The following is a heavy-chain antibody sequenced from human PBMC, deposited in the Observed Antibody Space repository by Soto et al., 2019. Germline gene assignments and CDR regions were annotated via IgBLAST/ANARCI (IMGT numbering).Heavy chain of an antibody. J-gene: IGHJ5*02. CDR3: ARDSSSGWSLGWSDP. Sequence: QVQLVQSGAEVKKPGASVKVSCKASGYTFTSYGISWVRQAPGQGLEWMGWISAYNGNTNYSQKLQGRVTMTTATSTSTADMGLSSLRSNDTAVYYYARDSSSGWSLGWSDPWVQGTLVTVSS. CDR1: GYTFTSYG. CDR2: ISAYNGNT. D-gene: IGHD6-19*01. V-gene: IGHV1-18*01.